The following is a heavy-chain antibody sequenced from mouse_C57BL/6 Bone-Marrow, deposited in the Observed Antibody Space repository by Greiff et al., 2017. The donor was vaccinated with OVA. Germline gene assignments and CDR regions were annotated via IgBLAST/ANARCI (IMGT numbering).Heavy chain of an antibody. V-gene: IGHV1-5*01. J-gene: IGHJ3*01. Sequence: EVKLMESGPVLARPGASVKMSCKTSGYTFTSYWMHWVKQRPGQGLEWIGAIYPGNSDTSYNQKFKGKAKLTAVTSASTAYMELSSLTNEDSAVYYCTTYDYDGSWFAYWGQGTLVTVSA. CDR1: GYTFTSYW. D-gene: IGHD2-4*01. CDR2: IYPGNSDT. CDR3: TTYDYDGSWFAY.